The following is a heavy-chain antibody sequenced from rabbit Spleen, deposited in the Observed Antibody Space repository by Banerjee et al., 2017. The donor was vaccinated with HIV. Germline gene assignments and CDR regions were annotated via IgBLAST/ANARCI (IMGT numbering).Heavy chain of an antibody. D-gene: IGHD2-1*01. CDR2: IYTGSSGRY. CDR1: GFSFSSSYY. J-gene: IGHJ4*01. V-gene: IGHV1S45*01. CDR3: ARPKRTSIFDL. Sequence: QEQLEESGGGLVQPEGSLTLTCTASGFSFSSSYYMCWVRQAPGKGLEWIGCIYTGSSGRYYYASWAKGRATISKASSTTVTLQMTSLTVADTATYFCARPKRTSIFDLWGQGTLVTVS.